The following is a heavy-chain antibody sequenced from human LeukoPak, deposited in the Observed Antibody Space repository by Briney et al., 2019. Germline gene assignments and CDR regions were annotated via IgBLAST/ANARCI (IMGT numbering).Heavy chain of an antibody. D-gene: IGHD6-19*01. V-gene: IGHV1-69*05. J-gene: IGHJ4*02. CDR3: ARGEFIAVAGTASFDY. CDR1: GGTFSSYA. CDR2: IIPIFGTA. Sequence: SVKVSCKASGGTFSSYAISWVRQAPGQGLEWMGRIIPIFGTANYAQKFQGRVTITTDESTSTAYMELSSLRSEDTAVYYCARGEFIAVAGTASFDYWGQGTLSPSPQ.